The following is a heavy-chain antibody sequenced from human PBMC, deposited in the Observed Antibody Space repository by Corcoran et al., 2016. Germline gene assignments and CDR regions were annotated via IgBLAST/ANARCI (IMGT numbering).Heavy chain of an antibody. V-gene: IGHV1-69*01. D-gene: IGHD3-22*01. CDR2: IIPIFGTA. J-gene: IGHJ3*02. CDR1: GGTFSSYA. CDR3: AREPHYYDSSGYFSAFDI. Sequence: QVQLVQSGAEVKKPGSSVKVSCKASGGTFSSYAISWVRQAPGQGLEWMGGIIPIFGTANYAQKFQGRVTITADESTSTAYMELSSLRSEDTAVYYCAREPHYYDSSGYFSAFDIWGQGTMVTVSS.